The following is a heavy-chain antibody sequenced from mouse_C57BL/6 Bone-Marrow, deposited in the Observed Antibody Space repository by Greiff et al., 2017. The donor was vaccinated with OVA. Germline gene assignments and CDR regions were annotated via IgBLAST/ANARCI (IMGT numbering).Heavy chain of an antibody. CDR1: GFTFSDFY. J-gene: IGHJ4*01. D-gene: IGHD1-1*01. CDR3: ARDAPYYGDYAMDY. CDR2: SRNKANDYTT. V-gene: IGHV7-1*01. Sequence: EVKVVESGGGLVQSGRSLRLSCATSGFTFSDFYMEWVRQAPGKGLEWIAASRNKANDYTTEYSASVKGRFIVSRDTSQSILYLQMNALRAEDTAIYYCARDAPYYGDYAMDYWGQGTSVTVSS.